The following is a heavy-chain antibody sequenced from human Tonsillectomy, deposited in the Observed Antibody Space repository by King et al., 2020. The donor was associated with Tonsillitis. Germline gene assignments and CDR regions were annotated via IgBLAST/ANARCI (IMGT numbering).Heavy chain of an antibody. CDR3: ARAVPARLDAFDI. J-gene: IGHJ3*02. CDR1: GGSITNVVYY. Sequence: QLQESGPGLVKPSQTLSFTCTVSGGSITNVVYYWSWIRQHPGKGLEWIGYSFYTGTTYYNPSLKSRVTIPIDTSTNQFSLRLTSVTAADTAVYYCARAVPARLDAFDIWGQGTAVTVSS. CDR2: SFYTGTT. V-gene: IGHV4-31*03.